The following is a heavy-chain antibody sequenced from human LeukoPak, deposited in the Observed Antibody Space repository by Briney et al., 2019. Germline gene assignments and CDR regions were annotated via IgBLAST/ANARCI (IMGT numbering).Heavy chain of an antibody. CDR2: ISYDGSDT. D-gene: IGHD3-3*01. Sequence: GGSLRLSCAASGFTFSDYGMHWVRQAPGKGLKWVAVISYDGSDTYYADSMKGRFTISRDNSKNTLYLQMNSLRAEDTAIYYCAKGSGYYPFGFDYWGQGTLVTVSS. J-gene: IGHJ4*02. V-gene: IGHV3-30*18. CDR3: AKGSGYYPFGFDY. CDR1: GFTFSDYG.